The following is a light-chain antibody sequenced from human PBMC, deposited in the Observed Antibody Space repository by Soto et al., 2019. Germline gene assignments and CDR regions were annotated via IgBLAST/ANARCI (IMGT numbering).Light chain of an antibody. CDR2: EVS. Sequence: QSVLTQPPSASGSPGQSITISCTGTSSDVGGYIYVSWYQQHPGKAPKLILSEVSRRPSGVPERFSGSKSGNTASLTISGLQAGDEADYYCCSYTDSSYVFGTGTKVTV. V-gene: IGLV2-8*01. J-gene: IGLJ1*01. CDR3: CSYTDSSYV. CDR1: SSDVGGYIY.